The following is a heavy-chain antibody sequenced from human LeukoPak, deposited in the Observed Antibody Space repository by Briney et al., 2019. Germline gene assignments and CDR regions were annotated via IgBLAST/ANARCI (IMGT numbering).Heavy chain of an antibody. CDR3: ARGNWSGRTYYYMDV. Sequence: PSETLSLTCTVSGGSISSYYWSWIRQPPGKGLEWIGYIYYSGSTNYNPSLKSRVTISVDMSKNQFSLSLSSVTAADTAVYYCARGNWSGRTYYYMDVWGKGTTVTVSS. J-gene: IGHJ6*03. CDR1: GGSISSYY. CDR2: IYYSGST. V-gene: IGHV4-59*01. D-gene: IGHD3-3*01.